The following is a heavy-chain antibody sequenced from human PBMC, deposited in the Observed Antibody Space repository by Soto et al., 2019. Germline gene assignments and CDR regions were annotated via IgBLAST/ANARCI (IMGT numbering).Heavy chain of an antibody. V-gene: IGHV3-30-3*01. Sequence: GGSLRLSCAASGFTFSSYAMHWVRQAPGKGLEWVAVISYDGSNKYYADSVKGRFTISRDNSKNTLYLQMNSLRAEDTAVYYCARGNDYGDYVVWFDPWGQGTLVTVSS. J-gene: IGHJ5*02. CDR1: GFTFSSYA. CDR2: ISYDGSNK. CDR3: ARGNDYGDYVVWFDP. D-gene: IGHD4-17*01.